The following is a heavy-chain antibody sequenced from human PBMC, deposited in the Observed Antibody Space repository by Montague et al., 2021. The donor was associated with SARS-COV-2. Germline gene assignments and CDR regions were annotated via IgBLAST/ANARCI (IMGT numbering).Heavy chain of an antibody. CDR1: GGSFSNYY. Sequence: SETLSLTCAISGGSFSNYYWSWIRQPPGNWLEWIGEVNQSGTTIYNPSFKSGATISEDTSKNQFYLRLNSVTAAETAVYYCARGRRLVVVPGAGPAGRAFDVWGKGTMVT. V-gene: IGHV4-34*01. CDR2: VNQSGTT. D-gene: IGHD2-2*01. J-gene: IGHJ3*01. CDR3: ARGRRLVVVPGAGPAGRAFDV.